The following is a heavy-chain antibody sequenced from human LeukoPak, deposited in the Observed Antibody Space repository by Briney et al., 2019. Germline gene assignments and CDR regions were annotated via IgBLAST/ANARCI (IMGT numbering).Heavy chain of an antibody. CDR3: ARAGVGATPIDY. J-gene: IGHJ4*02. V-gene: IGHV1-18*01. D-gene: IGHD1-26*01. CDR1: GYTFTGYD. Sequence: ASVKVSCKASGYTFTGYDIIWVRQAPGPGLEWMGWISAYNGNTYYAQKLQGRVTMTTDTSTSTAYVELRSLRSDDTAVYYCARAGVGATPIDYWGQGTLVTVSS. CDR2: ISAYNGNT.